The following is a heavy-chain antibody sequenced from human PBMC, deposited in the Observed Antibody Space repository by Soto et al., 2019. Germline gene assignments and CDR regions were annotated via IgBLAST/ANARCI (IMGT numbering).Heavy chain of an antibody. J-gene: IGHJ4*02. CDR3: ARGGVPDYDFWSGPYYFDY. CDR1: GGSISSGGYY. CDR2: IYYSGST. V-gene: IGHV4-31*02. Sequence: SETLSLTCTVSGGSISSGGYYWSWIRQHPGKGLEWTGYIYYSGSTYYNPSLKSRVTISVDTSKNQFSLKLSSVTAADTAVYYCARGGVPDYDFWSGPYYFDYWGQGTLVTVSS. D-gene: IGHD3-3*01.